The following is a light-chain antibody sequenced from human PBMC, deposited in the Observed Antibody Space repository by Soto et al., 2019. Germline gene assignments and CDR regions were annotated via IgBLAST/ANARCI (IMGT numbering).Light chain of an antibody. Sequence: DIQITQSPSSLSASVGDRVTITCRASQSISSYLNWYQQKPGKAPKLLIYAASSLQSVVPSRCGGSGSGTDFTLNISSLKHEDFATYDCQQSYSTPRTVGQGTKVDI. J-gene: IGKJ1*01. CDR2: AAS. CDR3: QQSYSTPRT. CDR1: QSISSY. V-gene: IGKV1-39*01.